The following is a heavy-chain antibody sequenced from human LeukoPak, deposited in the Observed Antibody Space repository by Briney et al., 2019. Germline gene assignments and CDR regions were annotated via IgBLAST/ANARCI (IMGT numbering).Heavy chain of an antibody. CDR1: GYTFTSYD. CDR2: MNPNSGNT. J-gene: IGHJ4*02. V-gene: IGHV1-8*01. D-gene: IGHD3-22*01. Sequence: ASVKVSCKASGYTFTSYDINWVRQATGQGLEWVGWMNPNSGNTGYAQKFQGRVTMTRNTSISTAYMELSSLRSEDTAVYYCATDVDSSGYYLGYWGQGTLVTVSS. CDR3: ATDVDSSGYYLGY.